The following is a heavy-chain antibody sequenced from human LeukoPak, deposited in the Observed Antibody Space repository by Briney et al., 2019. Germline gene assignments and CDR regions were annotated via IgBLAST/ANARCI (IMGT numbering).Heavy chain of an antibody. CDR2: IYSGGGT. Sequence: GGSLRLSCAAPGFTVSANDMTWVRQAPGKGLEWVAVIYSGGGTYCSDSVKGRFTISRDNFKDTLYLQMNSLRAEDTAVYYCARGRNYFDYWGQGTLVTVSS. CDR1: GFTVSAND. CDR3: ARGRNYFDY. V-gene: IGHV3-53*01. J-gene: IGHJ4*02.